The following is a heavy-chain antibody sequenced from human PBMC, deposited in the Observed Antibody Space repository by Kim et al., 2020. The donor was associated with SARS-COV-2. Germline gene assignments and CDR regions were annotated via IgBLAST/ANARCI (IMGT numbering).Heavy chain of an antibody. CDR3: ASLDSAQVP. Sequence: GGSLRLSCVASGFTLSNNCMSWVRQAPGKGLEWVAMISGDGSEEYYVDSVKGRFTISRDNAKNSLYLEMNSLRAEDTAIYYCASLDSAQVPGGLWTL. CDR2: ISGDGSEE. CDR1: GFTLSNNC. J-gene: IGHJ5*02. V-gene: IGHV3-7*03.